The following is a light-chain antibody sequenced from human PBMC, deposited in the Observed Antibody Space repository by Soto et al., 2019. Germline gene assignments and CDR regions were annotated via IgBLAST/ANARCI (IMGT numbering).Light chain of an antibody. CDR3: QQSYSTPSWT. J-gene: IGKJ1*01. CDR1: QSISSY. Sequence: DIPMTQSPSSLSASVGDRVTITCRASQSISSYLNWYQQKPGKAPRLLIYAASSLQRGVPAWFSGSVSGTDFTLTISSLQPEDFATYYCQQSYSTPSWTFGQGTKVEIK. V-gene: IGKV1-39*01. CDR2: AAS.